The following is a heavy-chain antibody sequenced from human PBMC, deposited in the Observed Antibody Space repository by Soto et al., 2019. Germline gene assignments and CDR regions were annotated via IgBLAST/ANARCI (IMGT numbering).Heavy chain of an antibody. D-gene: IGHD3-22*01. CDR3: AKDLTYYYDSSGYFTSTGGDY. CDR1: GFTFSSYS. CDR2: ISSSGGST. V-gene: IGHV3-23*01. J-gene: IGHJ4*02. Sequence: ESGGGLVKPGGSLRLSCAASGFTFSSYSMNWVRQAPGKGLEWVSSISSSGGSTYYADSVKGRFTISRDNSKNTLYLQMNSLRAEDTAVYYCAKDLTYYYDSSGYFTSTGGDYWGQGTLVTVSS.